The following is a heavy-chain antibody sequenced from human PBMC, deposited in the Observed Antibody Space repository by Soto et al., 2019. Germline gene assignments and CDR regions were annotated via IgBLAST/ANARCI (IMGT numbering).Heavy chain of an antibody. J-gene: IGHJ4*02. Sequence: QVQLVQSGAEVKKPGASVKVSCKASGYSLTSFAMHWVRQAPGQRLEWMGLIKAGNDDTEYSEKFQGRVTITRDTSASTAYMELSSVRSEDTAVYYCARGEMVFDYWGQGTLVTVSS. CDR1: GYSLTSFA. CDR2: IKAGNDDT. CDR3: ARGEMVFDY. D-gene: IGHD3-10*01. V-gene: IGHV1-3*01.